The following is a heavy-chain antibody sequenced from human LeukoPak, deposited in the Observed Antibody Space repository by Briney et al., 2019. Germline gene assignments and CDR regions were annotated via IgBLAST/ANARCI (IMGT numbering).Heavy chain of an antibody. Sequence: ASVKVSCKASGYTFTSYGISGVRQAPGQGLEWMGWISAYNGNTNYAQKLQGRVTMTTDTSTSTAYMELRSLRSDDTAVYYCARDLIAYYGSGSHIDCWGQGTLVTVSS. CDR1: GYTFTSYG. J-gene: IGHJ4*02. V-gene: IGHV1-18*01. CDR2: ISAYNGNT. D-gene: IGHD3-10*01. CDR3: ARDLIAYYGSGSHIDC.